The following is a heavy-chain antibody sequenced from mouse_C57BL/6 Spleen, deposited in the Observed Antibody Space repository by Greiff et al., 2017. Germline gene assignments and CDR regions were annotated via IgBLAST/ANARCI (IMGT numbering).Heavy chain of an antibody. V-gene: IGHV1-80*01. D-gene: IGHD2-4*01. CDR3: ARRRAYDYESYFDY. CDR2: IYPGDGDT. CDR1: GYAFSSYW. J-gene: IGHJ2*01. Sequence: QVQLQQSGAELVKPGASVKISCKASGYAFSSYWMNWVKQRPGKGLEWIGQIYPGDGDTNYNGKFKGKATLTADKSSSTAYMQLSSLTSEDSAVYFCARRRAYDYESYFDYWGKGTTLTVSS.